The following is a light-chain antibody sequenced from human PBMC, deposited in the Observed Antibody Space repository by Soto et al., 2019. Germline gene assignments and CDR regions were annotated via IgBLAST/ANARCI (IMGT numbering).Light chain of an antibody. J-gene: IGKJ1*01. Sequence: DIQMTQSPSTLSASVGDRVTITCRASQSISSWLAWYQQKPGKAPKLLIYKASSLESGAPSRFSGSGCGTEFTLTISSLQPDDFATYYCQQYNSYSWTFGQGTKVEIK. CDR3: QQYNSYSWT. V-gene: IGKV1-5*03. CDR2: KAS. CDR1: QSISSW.